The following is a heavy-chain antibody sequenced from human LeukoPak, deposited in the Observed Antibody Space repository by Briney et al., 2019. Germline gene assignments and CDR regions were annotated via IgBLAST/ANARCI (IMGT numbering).Heavy chain of an antibody. CDR1: GGSISSSNW. Sequence: SGTLSLTCAVSGGSISSSNWWSWVRQPPGKGLEWIGEIYHSGSTNYNPSLKSRVTISVDKSKNQFSLKLSSVTAADTAVYYCASLDYYDSSGYYLDYYGMDVWGQGTTVTVSS. CDR3: ASLDYYDSSGYYLDYYGMDV. D-gene: IGHD3-22*01. V-gene: IGHV4-4*02. J-gene: IGHJ6*02. CDR2: IYHSGST.